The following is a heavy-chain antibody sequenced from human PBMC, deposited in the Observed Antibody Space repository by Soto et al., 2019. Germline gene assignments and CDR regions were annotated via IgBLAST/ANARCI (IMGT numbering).Heavy chain of an antibody. V-gene: IGHV3-30*18. CDR1: GFTFSSYG. J-gene: IGHJ4*02. CDR3: AKDPRGPTVTTTNYFDY. D-gene: IGHD4-17*01. CDR2: ISYDGSNK. Sequence: GGSLGLSCAASGFTFSSYGMQWVRQAPGKGLEWVAVISYDGSNKYYADSVKGRFTISRDNSKNTLYLQMNSLRAEDTAVYYCAKDPRGPTVTTTNYFDYWGQGTLVTVSS.